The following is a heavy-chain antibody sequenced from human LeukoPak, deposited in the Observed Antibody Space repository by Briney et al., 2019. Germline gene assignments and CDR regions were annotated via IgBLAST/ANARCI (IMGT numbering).Heavy chain of an antibody. Sequence: ASVKVSCKASGYTFTSYDINWVRQATGQGLEWMGWMNPNSGNTGYAQKFQGRVTMTRNTSISTAYMELSSLGSEDTAVYYCAIIGVQWELLVDYWGQGTLVTVSS. J-gene: IGHJ4*02. D-gene: IGHD1-26*01. CDR3: AIIGVQWELLVDY. CDR1: GYTFTSYD. CDR2: MNPNSGNT. V-gene: IGHV1-8*01.